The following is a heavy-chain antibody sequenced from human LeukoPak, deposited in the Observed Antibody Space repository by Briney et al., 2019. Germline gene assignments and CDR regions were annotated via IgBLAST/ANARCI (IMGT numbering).Heavy chain of an antibody. CDR3: ARGRDHVDY. D-gene: IGHD1-14*01. CDR2: TSASSSYI. V-gene: IGHV3-21*06. Sequence: GGSLRLSCAASGFTFSRYSMNWLRQAPGKGLDWVSGTSASSSYIFYADPVKGRFTISRDNAKNSVDLQMNSLRVEDSAVYYCARGRDHVDYWGQGTLVTVSS. CDR1: GFTFSRYS. J-gene: IGHJ4*02.